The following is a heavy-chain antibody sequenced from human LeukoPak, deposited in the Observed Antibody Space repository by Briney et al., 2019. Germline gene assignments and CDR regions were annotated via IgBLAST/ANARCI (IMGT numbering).Heavy chain of an antibody. D-gene: IGHD1-26*01. J-gene: IGHJ4*02. CDR2: ISSSSSYI. CDR3: ASSPLRWEGGAY. V-gene: IGHV3-21*01. CDR1: GFTFSSYS. Sequence: GGSLRLSCAASGFTFSSYSMNWVRQAPGKGLEWVSSISSSSSYIYYADSVKGRFTISRDNAKNSLYLQTNSLRAEDTAVYYCASSPLRWEGGAYWGQGTLVTVSS.